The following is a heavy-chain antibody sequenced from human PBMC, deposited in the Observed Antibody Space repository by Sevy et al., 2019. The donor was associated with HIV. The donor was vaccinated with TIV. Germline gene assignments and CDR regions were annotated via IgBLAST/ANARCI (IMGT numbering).Heavy chain of an antibody. D-gene: IGHD3-3*01. CDR1: GFSFSWYW. CDR3: ARGRGVFGAVAINWFDP. J-gene: IGHJ5*02. V-gene: IGHV3-53*01. CDR2: IYSGGST. Sequence: GGSLRLSCAASGFSFSWYWMSWVRQPPGKGLEWVSVIYSGGSTYYADSVKGRFTISRDNSKNTLYLQMNNLRADDTAVYYCARGRGVFGAVAINWFDPWGQGALVTVSS.